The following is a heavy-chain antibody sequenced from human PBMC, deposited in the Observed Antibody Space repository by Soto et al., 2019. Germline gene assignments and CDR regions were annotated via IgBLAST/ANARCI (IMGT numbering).Heavy chain of an antibody. D-gene: IGHD1-1*01. J-gene: IGHJ6*02. CDR2: IYYSGST. CDR1: GGYISSCD. V-gene: IGHV4-59*08. CDR3: PRLRKRQVGNNYYYYGMDV. Sequence: SETLPLPCTVSGGYISSCDCSWIRQPPGKGLKRIGHIYYSGSTNYNPTLNSRVTISVDTSNIQLSLKLSSVTAADTAVYYCPRLRKRQVGNNYYYYGMDVWGQGTTGTVSS.